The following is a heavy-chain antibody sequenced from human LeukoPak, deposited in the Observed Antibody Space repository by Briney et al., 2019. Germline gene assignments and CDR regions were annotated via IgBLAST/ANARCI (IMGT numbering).Heavy chain of an antibody. D-gene: IGHD6-13*01. CDR1: GFTFISYA. V-gene: IGHV3-23*01. CDR3: AKDLGPGTALDY. CDR2: ISGSGGST. Sequence: GGSLRLSCAASGFTFISYAMSWVRQAPGKGLEWVSAISGSGGSTYYADSVKGRFTISRDNSKNTLYLQMNSLRAEDTAVYYCAKDLGPGTALDYWGQGTLVTVSS. J-gene: IGHJ4*02.